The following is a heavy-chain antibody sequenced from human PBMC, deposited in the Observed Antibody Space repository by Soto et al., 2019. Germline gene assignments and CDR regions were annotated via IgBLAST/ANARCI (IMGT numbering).Heavy chain of an antibody. D-gene: IGHD1-1*01. CDR3: ARDKVERRRGFDY. J-gene: IGHJ4*02. CDR1: GGSISSGGYY. Sequence: LSLTCTVSGGSISSGGYYWSWIRQHPGKGLEWIGYIYYSGSTYYNPSLKSRVTISVDTSKNQFSLKLSSVTAADTAVYYCARDKVERRRGFDYWGQGTLVTVSS. CDR2: IYYSGST. V-gene: IGHV4-31*03.